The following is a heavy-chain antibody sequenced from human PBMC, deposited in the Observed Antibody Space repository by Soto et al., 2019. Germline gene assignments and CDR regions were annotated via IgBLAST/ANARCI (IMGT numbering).Heavy chain of an antibody. V-gene: IGHV1-69*02. J-gene: IGHJ6*02. CDR1: GGTFSSYT. CDR3: ATSRLKRGYSGYDGYYYYGMDV. D-gene: IGHD5-12*01. CDR2: IIPILGIA. Sequence: SVKVSCKASGGTFSSYTISWVRQAPGQGLEWMGRIIPILGIANYAQKFQGRVTITADKSTSTAYMELSSLRSEDTAVYYCATSRLKRGYSGYDGYYYYGMDVWGQGTTVTVSS.